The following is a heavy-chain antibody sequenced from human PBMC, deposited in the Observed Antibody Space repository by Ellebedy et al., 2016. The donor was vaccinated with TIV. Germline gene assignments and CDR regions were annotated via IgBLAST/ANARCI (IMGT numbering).Heavy chain of an antibody. CDR1: GGSVSSGSYY. V-gene: IGHV4-61*01. J-gene: IGHJ4*02. CDR3: ARGSYGSGSYYKAFDY. Sequence: SETLSLTXTVSGGSVSSGSYYWSWIRQPPGKGLEWIGEINHSGSTNYNPSLKSRVTISVDTSKNQFSLKLSSVTAADTAVYYCARGSYGSGSYYKAFDYWGQGTLVTVSS. D-gene: IGHD3-10*01. CDR2: INHSGST.